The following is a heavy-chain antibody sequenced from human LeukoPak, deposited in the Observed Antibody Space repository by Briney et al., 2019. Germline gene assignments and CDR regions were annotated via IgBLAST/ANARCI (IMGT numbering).Heavy chain of an antibody. V-gene: IGHV3-21*01. J-gene: IGHJ4*02. D-gene: IGHD3-22*01. Sequence: GGSLRLSCAASGFTFSSYSMNWVRQAPGKGLEWVSSISSSSNYIYYADSVKGRFTISRDNAKNSLYLQMNSLRAEDTAVYYYARGQLCYYDSSGYYGPDYWGQGTLVTVSS. CDR3: ARGQLCYYDSSGYYGPDY. CDR1: GFTFSSYS. CDR2: ISSSSNYI.